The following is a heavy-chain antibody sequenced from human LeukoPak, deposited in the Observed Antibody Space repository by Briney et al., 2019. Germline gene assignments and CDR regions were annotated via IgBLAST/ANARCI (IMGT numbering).Heavy chain of an antibody. CDR3: ARSSERYYYYFYGMDV. Sequence: GGSLRLSCAASGFTVSSNYMSWVRQAPGKRLEWVSVIYSGGSTYYADSVKGRFTISRDNSKNTLYLQMNSLRAEDTAVYYCARSSERYYYYFYGMDVWGQGTTVTVSS. J-gene: IGHJ6*02. CDR2: IYSGGST. V-gene: IGHV3-66*01. D-gene: IGHD1-1*01. CDR1: GFTVSSNY.